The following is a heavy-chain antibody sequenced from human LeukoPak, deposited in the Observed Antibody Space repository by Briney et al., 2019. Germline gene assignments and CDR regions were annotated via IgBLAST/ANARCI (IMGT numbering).Heavy chain of an antibody. CDR1: GGSISSYY. CDR2: IYDSGTT. J-gene: IGHJ3*01. Sequence: PSETLSLTCTVSGGSISSYYWSWIRQPPGKGLEWIGYIYDSGTTNYNPSLKSRVTISVDTSKNQFSLKLTSVTAADTAVYYCARIQGWTYYASGSQTWGQGTMVTVSS. CDR3: ARIQGWTYYASGSQT. D-gene: IGHD3-10*01. V-gene: IGHV4-59*01.